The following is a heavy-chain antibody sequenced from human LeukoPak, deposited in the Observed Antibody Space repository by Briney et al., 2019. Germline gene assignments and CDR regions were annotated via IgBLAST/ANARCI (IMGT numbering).Heavy chain of an antibody. V-gene: IGHV1-2*02. CDR3: ARGRIDAGGYDAEGYYDSSGYYESFFDY. J-gene: IGHJ4*02. CDR1: GYTFTGYY. Sequence: ASVKVSCKASGYTFTGYYMHWVRQAPGQGLEWMGWINPNSGGTNYAQKFQGRVTMTRDTSISTAYMELSRLRSDDTAVYYCARGRIDAGGYDAEGYYDSSGYYESFFDYWGQGTLVTVSS. D-gene: IGHD3-22*01. CDR2: INPNSGGT.